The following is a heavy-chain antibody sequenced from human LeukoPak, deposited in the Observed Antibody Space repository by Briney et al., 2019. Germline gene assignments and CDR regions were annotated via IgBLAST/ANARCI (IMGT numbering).Heavy chain of an antibody. Sequence: SETLSLTCTVSGGSISSYYWSWIRQPPGKGLEWIGYIYYSGSTNYNPSLKSRVTISVDTSKNQFSLKLSSVTAADTAVYYCARGDVTTGWYFDLWGRGTLVTVSS. V-gene: IGHV4-59*08. J-gene: IGHJ2*01. D-gene: IGHD4-17*01. CDR1: GGSISSYY. CDR3: ARGDVTTGWYFDL. CDR2: IYYSGST.